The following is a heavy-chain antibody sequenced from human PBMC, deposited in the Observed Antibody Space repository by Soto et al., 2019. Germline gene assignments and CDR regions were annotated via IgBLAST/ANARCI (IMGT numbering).Heavy chain of an antibody. D-gene: IGHD3-22*01. V-gene: IGHV5-10-1*01. CDR3: ARQIYDSDTGPNFQYYFDS. CDR2: IDPSDAQT. CDR1: GYSFAGYW. J-gene: IGHJ4*02. Sequence: GESLKISCKGSGYSFAGYWITWVRQKTGKGLEWMGRIDPSDAQTYYSPSFRGHVTISVTKSITTVFLQWSSLRASDTAMYYCARQIYDSDTGPNFQYYFDSWGQGTPVTVSS.